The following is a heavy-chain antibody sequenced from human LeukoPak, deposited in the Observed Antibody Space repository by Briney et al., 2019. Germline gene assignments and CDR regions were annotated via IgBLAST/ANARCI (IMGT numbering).Heavy chain of an antibody. J-gene: IGHJ4*02. Sequence: PSETLSLTCAVYGGSFSGYYWSWIRQPPGKGLEWIGEINHSGSTNYNPSLKSRVTISVDTSKNQFSLKLSSVTAADTAVYYCAREGDDVSSWYCALDYWGQGTLVTVSS. CDR1: GGSFSGYY. V-gene: IGHV4-34*01. CDR3: AREGDDVSSWYCALDY. D-gene: IGHD6-13*01. CDR2: INHSGST.